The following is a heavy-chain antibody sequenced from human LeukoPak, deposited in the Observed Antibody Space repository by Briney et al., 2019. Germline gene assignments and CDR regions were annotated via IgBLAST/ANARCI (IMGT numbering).Heavy chain of an antibody. CDR3: ARAGSRWGYGRYYYYMDV. J-gene: IGHJ6*03. D-gene: IGHD5-12*01. V-gene: IGHV3-21*01. CDR1: GFTFSSYS. Sequence: GGSLRLSCAASGFTFSSYSMNWVRQAPGKGLEWVSSIHTSNNYIYYANSLKGRFTISRDNTKNSLYLQMNSLRVEDTAVYYCARAGSRWGYGRYYYYMDVWGKGTTVTISS. CDR2: IHTSNNYI.